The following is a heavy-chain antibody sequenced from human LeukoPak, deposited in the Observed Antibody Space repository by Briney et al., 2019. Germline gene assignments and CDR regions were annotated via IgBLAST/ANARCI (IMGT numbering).Heavy chain of an antibody. J-gene: IGHJ5*02. CDR1: GFIFSGYW. D-gene: IGHD3-3*01. CDR2: INNDGSIT. Sequence: PGGSLRLSCAASGFIFSGYWMHWVRQAPGKGLVWLSRINNDGSITSYVDSVKGRFTISRDNAKNTLYLQMNSLRVEDTAVYYCTKSDWFDPWGQGTLVTVSS. CDR3: TKSDWFDP. V-gene: IGHV3-74*01.